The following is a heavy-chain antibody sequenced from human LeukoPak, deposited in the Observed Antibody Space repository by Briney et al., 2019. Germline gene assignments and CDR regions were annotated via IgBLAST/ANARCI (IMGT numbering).Heavy chain of an antibody. CDR3: ASGRPVYDFWSGYYSRWFDP. D-gene: IGHD3-3*01. J-gene: IGHJ5*02. CDR1: GFTFSSYW. V-gene: IGHV3-48*04. Sequence: GGSLRLSCAVSGFTFSSYWMNWVRQAPGKGLEWVSYISSSGSTIYYADSVKGRFTISRDNAKNSLYLQMNSLRAEDTAVYYCASGRPVYDFWSGYYSRWFDPWGQGTLVTVSS. CDR2: ISSSGSTI.